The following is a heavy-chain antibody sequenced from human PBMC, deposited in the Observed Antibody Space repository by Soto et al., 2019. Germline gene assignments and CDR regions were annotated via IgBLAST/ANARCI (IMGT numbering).Heavy chain of an antibody. V-gene: IGHV3-23*01. D-gene: IGHD1-26*01. CDR3: AKGDGSHHYYYGMDV. CDR2: ISSGGGST. Sequence: QPGGSLRLSCAASGFTFSSYAMSWVRQPPGKGLEWVSGISSGGGSTYYADSVKGRFTISRDNSKNTLYLQMNSLRVEDTALYFCAKGDGSHHYYYGMDVWGQGTTVTVSS. J-gene: IGHJ6*02. CDR1: GFTFSSYA.